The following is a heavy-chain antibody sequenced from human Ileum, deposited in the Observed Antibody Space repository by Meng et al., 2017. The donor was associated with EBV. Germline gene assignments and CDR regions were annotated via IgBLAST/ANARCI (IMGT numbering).Heavy chain of an antibody. CDR2: IYYSGST. CDR3: ARNVPGTSAYYD. D-gene: IGHD3-22*01. J-gene: IGHJ4*02. V-gene: IGHV4-28*01. Sequence: QVQLQESGPGLVKPSDTLSLPCAVSGYSRSSTNWWGWIRQPPGKGLEWIGYIYYSGSTSYNPSLKSRVTMSVDTSKNQFSLNLNSVTAVDTAVYYCARNVPGTSAYYDWGQGTLVTVSS. CDR1: GYSRSSTNW.